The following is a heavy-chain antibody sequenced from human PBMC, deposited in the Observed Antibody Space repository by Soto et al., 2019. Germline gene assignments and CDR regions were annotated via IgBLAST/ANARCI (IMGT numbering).Heavy chain of an antibody. D-gene: IGHD3-16*02. CDR2: INHSGST. Sequence: EALSLTCAVYGGSFSGYYWSWIRQPPGKGLEWIGEINHSGSTNYNPSLKSRVTISVDTSKNQFSLKLSSVTAADTAVYYCARGKGVRLHLGELSSRKGRYYFDYRGQGTLVTVSS. J-gene: IGHJ4*02. CDR1: GGSFSGYY. V-gene: IGHV4-34*01. CDR3: ARGKGVRLHLGELSSRKGRYYFDY.